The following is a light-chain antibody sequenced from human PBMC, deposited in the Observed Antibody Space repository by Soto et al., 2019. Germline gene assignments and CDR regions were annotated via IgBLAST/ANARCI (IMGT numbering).Light chain of an antibody. V-gene: IGKV3-20*01. J-gene: IGKJ1*01. CDR2: GAS. CDR1: QSVSSGY. CDR3: QQYGSLSWT. Sequence: EIVLTQSPGTLSLSVGERATLSCRASQSVSSGYFAWYQQKPGPAPRLLIYGASNRATGIPGRFSGSGSWNYFTLTSSRLEPQDFALYYCQQYGSLSWTFGQGTKVEIK.